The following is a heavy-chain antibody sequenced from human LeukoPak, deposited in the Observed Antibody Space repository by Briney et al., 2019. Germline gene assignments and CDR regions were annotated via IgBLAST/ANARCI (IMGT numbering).Heavy chain of an antibody. V-gene: IGHV3-9*01. Sequence: PGRSLRLSCAASGFTFDDYAMHWVRQAPGKGLEWVSGISWNSGSIGYADSVKGRFTISRDNAKNSLYLQMNSLRAEDTALYYCAKASGCSSTSCYFSAFDIWGQGTMVTVSS. J-gene: IGHJ3*02. CDR2: ISWNSGSI. CDR3: AKASGCSSTSCYFSAFDI. D-gene: IGHD2-2*01. CDR1: GFTFDDYA.